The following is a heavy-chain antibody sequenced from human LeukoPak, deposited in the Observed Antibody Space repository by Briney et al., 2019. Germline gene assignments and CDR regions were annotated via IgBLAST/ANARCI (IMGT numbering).Heavy chain of an antibody. Sequence: GGSLRLSCAASGFTFSSYAMSWVRQAPGKGLEWVSTISGSGGSTYYADSVEGRFIISRDNSKNTLYLQMNSLRAEDTAVYYCARDRGGPQVDWGQGTLVTVSS. V-gene: IGHV3-23*01. J-gene: IGHJ4*02. D-gene: IGHD3-10*01. CDR1: GFTFSSYA. CDR2: ISGSGGST. CDR3: ARDRGGPQVD.